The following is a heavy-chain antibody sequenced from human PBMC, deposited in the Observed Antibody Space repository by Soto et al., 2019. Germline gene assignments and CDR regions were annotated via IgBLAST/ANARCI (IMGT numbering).Heavy chain of an antibody. CDR3: SRDLLEDHLEVDGV. CDR2: TYYRSKWYN. Sequence: SQTLSLTCAISGDSVFSNSGAWNWIRQSPSRGLEWLGRTYYRSKWYNDYAVSVRSRITINPDTSKNQFSLQLNSVTPADTAVYYCSRDLLEDHLEVDGVSARGYTVPVSS. V-gene: IGHV6-1*01. D-gene: IGHD6-19*01. CDR1: GDSVFSNSGA. J-gene: IGHJ6*04.